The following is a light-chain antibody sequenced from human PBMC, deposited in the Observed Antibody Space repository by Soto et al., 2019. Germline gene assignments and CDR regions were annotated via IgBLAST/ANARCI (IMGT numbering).Light chain of an antibody. Sequence: DIVMTQSPATLSVSLGERATLSCRASQSVSSHLAWYQQKPGQAPRLLIYGASTGATGVPARFSGSGSGTDFTLTISSLQSEDLALYYCHQYHNWPPITFGQGTLLENK. V-gene: IGKV3-15*01. J-gene: IGKJ5*01. CDR2: GAS. CDR3: HQYHNWPPIT. CDR1: QSVSSH.